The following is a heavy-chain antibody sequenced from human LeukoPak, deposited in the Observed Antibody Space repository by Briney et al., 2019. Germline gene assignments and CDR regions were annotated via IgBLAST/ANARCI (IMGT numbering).Heavy chain of an antibody. Sequence: SETLSLTCTVSGGSISSYYWSWIRQPPGKGLEWIGDIYYSGSTNYNPSLKSRVTISVDTSKNQFSLRLSSVTAADTAVYYSARRNDFDIWGPGTMVTVSS. CDR1: GGSISSYY. CDR2: IYYSGST. V-gene: IGHV4-59*08. J-gene: IGHJ3*02. CDR3: ARRNDFDI.